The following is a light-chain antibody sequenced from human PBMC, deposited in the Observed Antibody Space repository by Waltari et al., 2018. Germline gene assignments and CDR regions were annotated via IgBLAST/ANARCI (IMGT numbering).Light chain of an antibody. CDR1: RSDVGASNH. CDR2: HFT. J-gene: IGLJ1*01. Sequence: QSALTQPASVSGSPGQSITISCPGPRSDVGASNHGPWYQHPPGKAPNLLIYHFTDRPSGVSDRFSGSKAGNTASLTISGLQAEDEADYYCFSYTRSNTLVFGTGTRVTV. CDR3: FSYTRSNTLV. V-gene: IGLV2-14*01.